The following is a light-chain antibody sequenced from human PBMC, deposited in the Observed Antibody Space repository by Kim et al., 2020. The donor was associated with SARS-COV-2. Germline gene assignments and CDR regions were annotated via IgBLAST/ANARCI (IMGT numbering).Light chain of an antibody. Sequence: GKTVTMSCPRSSGGIASNYVQWYQQRPGSAPTIVIYEDNERPSGVPDRFSGSIDSSSDSASLTISGLKTEDEADYYCQSYDRTNVVFGGGTQLTVL. CDR3: QSYDRTNVV. CDR2: EDN. V-gene: IGLV6-57*03. J-gene: IGLJ3*02. CDR1: SGGIASNY.